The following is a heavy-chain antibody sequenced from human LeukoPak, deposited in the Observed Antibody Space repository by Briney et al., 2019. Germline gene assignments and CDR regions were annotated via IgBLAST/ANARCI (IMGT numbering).Heavy chain of an antibody. CDR1: GYTFTDYY. V-gene: IGHV1-69-2*01. CDR2: VDPEDGET. CDR3: ATVVSGSYYFDY. J-gene: IGHJ4*02. Sequence: ASVKVSCRASGYTFTDYYMHWVQQAPGKGLEWMGRVDPEDGETIYAEKFQGRVTITADTSTDTAYMELSSLRSGDTAVYYCATVVSGSYYFDYWGQGTLVTVSS. D-gene: IGHD3-10*01.